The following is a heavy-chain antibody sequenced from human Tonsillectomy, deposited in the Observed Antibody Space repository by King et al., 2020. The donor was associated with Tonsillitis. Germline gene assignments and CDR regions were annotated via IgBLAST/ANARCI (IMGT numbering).Heavy chain of an antibody. V-gene: IGHV4-31*03. CDR3: AREMQLGGIFDY. D-gene: IGHD3-16*01. J-gene: IGHJ4*02. CDR2: IYYSGST. Sequence: VQLQESGAGLVKPSQTLSLTCTVSGGSISSGGYYWSWIRQHPGKGLEWIGYIYYSGSTYYNPSLKSRVTIPADTSKNQFSLKLSSVTAAYTPVCYCAREMQLGGIFDYWGQGTLVTVSS. CDR1: GGSISSGGYY.